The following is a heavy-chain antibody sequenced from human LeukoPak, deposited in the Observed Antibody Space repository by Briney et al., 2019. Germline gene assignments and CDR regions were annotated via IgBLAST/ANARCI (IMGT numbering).Heavy chain of an antibody. J-gene: IGHJ4*02. D-gene: IGHD3-22*01. CDR1: GFTLPYG. CDR3: AKGAVGKTESSGYPPHFDY. Sequence: PGGSLRLSCVVSGFTLPYGMSWVLQAPRKGLEGVSYVSATGYTTYYVDSVKGRFTISRDNAKNTVFLQMDSLRADDTAVYYCAKGAVGKTESSGYPPHFDYWGQGTLVTVSS. CDR2: VSATGYTT. V-gene: IGHV3-23*01.